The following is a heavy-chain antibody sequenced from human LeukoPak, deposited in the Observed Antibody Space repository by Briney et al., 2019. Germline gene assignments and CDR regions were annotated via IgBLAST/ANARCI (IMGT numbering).Heavy chain of an antibody. J-gene: IGHJ5*02. Sequence: SETLSLTCAVYGGSFSGYYWSWIRQPPGKGLEWIGEINHSGSTNYNPSIMSRVTISVDTSKNKFSLKLSSVTAADTAVYYCARGLTMVRGVINWFDPWGQGTLVTVSS. CDR2: INHSGST. CDR3: ARGLTMVRGVINWFDP. CDR1: GGSFSGYY. V-gene: IGHV4-34*01. D-gene: IGHD3-10*01.